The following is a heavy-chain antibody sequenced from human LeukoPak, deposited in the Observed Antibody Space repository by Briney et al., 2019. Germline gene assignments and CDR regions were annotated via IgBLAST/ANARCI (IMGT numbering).Heavy chain of an antibody. D-gene: IGHD6-19*01. CDR1: GFTFSSYW. J-gene: IGHJ4*02. V-gene: IGHV3-7*01. CDR2: IKQDGSEK. CDR3: ARGARPGYSSGWLFDY. Sequence: LSGGSLRLSCAASGFTFSSYWMSWVRQAPGKGLEWVANIKQDGSEKYYVDSVKGRFTISRDNAKNSLYLQMNSLRAEDTAVYYCARGARPGYSSGWLFDYWGQGTLVTVSS.